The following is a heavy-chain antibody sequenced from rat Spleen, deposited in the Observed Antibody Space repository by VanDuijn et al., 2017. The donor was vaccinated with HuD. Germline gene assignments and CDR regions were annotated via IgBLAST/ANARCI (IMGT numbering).Heavy chain of an antibody. CDR3: ARRHYGYTDYFDY. CDR1: GXXXSDXX. D-gene: IGHD1-9*01. Sequence: EVQLVESDGGLVQPGXXLKLSCXXXGXXXSDXXXTWXXXAPXXGLXXXATXXXGDSSXHSSTDDRDSVKGRFTTSRANATSTLNLQMDSLRSEDTATYYCARRHYGYTDYFDYWGQGVMVTVSS. J-gene: IGHJ2*01. CDR2: XXXGDSSXHSST. V-gene: IGHV5-29*01.